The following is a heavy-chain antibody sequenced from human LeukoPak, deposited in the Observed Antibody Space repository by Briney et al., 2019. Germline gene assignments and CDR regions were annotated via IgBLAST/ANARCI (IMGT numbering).Heavy chain of an antibody. CDR1: GYTFTGYY. Sequence: VSVKISCKASGYTFTGYYMHWVRQAPGQGLEWMGWINPNSGGTNYAQKFQGRVTMTRDTSISTAYMELSRLRSDDTAVYYCARGLRGYSYVTEVYYFDYWGQGTLVTVSS. D-gene: IGHD5-18*01. CDR3: ARGLRGYSYVTEVYYFDY. CDR2: INPNSGGT. J-gene: IGHJ4*02. V-gene: IGHV1-2*02.